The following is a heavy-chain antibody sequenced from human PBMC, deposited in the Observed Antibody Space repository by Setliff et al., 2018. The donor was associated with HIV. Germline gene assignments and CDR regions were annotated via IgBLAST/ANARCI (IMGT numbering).Heavy chain of an antibody. D-gene: IGHD2-2*01. CDR2: INHGGDT. J-gene: IGHJ5*02. V-gene: IGHV4-34*01. CDR3: ARGGTSSNWFGP. CDR1: GQSISGYY. Sequence: SETLSLTCAVYGQSISGYYWSWIRQTPGKGLEWIGEINHGGDTNYNPSLKSRVTISVGSSYNHFSLKLSSVTAADTAVYYCARGGTSSNWFGPWGQGTLVTVSS.